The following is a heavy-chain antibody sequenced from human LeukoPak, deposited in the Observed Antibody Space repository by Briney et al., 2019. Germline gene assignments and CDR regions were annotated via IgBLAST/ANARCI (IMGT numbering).Heavy chain of an antibody. Sequence: RASETLSLTCTVFGGSISRSSYYWGWIRRPPGKGLEWIGNIYYSGSTYYNPSLKSRVTISVDTSKNQFSLKLSSVTAADTAVYYCAREVYYGMDVWGQGTTVTVS. CDR1: GGSISRSSYY. J-gene: IGHJ6*02. V-gene: IGHV4-39*02. CDR2: IYYSGST. CDR3: AREVYYGMDV.